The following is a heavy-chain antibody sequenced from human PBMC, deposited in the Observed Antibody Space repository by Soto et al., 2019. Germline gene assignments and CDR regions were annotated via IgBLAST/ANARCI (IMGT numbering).Heavy chain of an antibody. J-gene: IGHJ3*02. CDR2: INPATGAA. CDR1: GYPVTAYY. CDR3: GGGGGVGVAGSAAFDM. V-gene: IGHV1-2*02. Sequence: QLHLVQSGAVVKKPGASVTVSCSASGYPVTAYYMHWVRQAPGRGLEWMGGINPATGAAKYTQTFQGRVTMTRDTATSTGFKELCGLTSGDTAVFYWGGGGGVGVAGSAAFDMWGQGTLVTVSS. D-gene: IGHD3-3*01.